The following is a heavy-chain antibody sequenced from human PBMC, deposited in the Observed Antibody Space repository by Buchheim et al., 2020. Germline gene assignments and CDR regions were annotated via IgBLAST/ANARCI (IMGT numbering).Heavy chain of an antibody. J-gene: IGHJ2*01. CDR3: ATGGTFLGGRALSNYFDT. D-gene: IGHD3-9*01. V-gene: IGHV3-30*03. Sequence: QVQLVESGGGVVQPGGSLRLSCTTSGFNFKNYGMHWVRQVPGKGLEWVALISSDGGNEYYGGSVKGRFIISRDNSKQTRYLQMNNVGAEDTALYHCATGGTFLGGRALSNYFDTWGLGT. CDR1: GFNFKNYG. CDR2: ISSDGGNE.